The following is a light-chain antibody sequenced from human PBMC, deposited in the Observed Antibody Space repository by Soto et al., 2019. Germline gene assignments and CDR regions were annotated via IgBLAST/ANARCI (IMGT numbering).Light chain of an antibody. Sequence: DVVMTQPPLFLPVTLGQPASISCRSSQSLAHSDGNTYLTWFQQRPGQSPRRLIYKASNRDSGVPDRFSGSGSGPDFTLKISRVEAEDVAVYYCMQGTHWPWTFGQGTKVDIK. CDR3: MQGTHWPWT. CDR2: KAS. V-gene: IGKV2-30*02. CDR1: QSLAHSDGNTY. J-gene: IGKJ1*01.